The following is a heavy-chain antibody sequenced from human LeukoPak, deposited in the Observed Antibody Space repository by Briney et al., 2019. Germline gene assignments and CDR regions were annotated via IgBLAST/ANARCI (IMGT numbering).Heavy chain of an antibody. V-gene: IGHV4-59*05. Sequence: PSETLSLTCTVSGGSISSYYWSWIRQPPGKGLEWIGSIYYSGSTYYNPSLKSRVTISVDTSKNQFSLKLSSVTAADTAVYYCARQSIAAAGTYLFDPWGQGTLVTVSS. CDR2: IYYSGST. CDR3: ARQSIAAAGTYLFDP. J-gene: IGHJ5*02. CDR1: GGSISSYY. D-gene: IGHD6-13*01.